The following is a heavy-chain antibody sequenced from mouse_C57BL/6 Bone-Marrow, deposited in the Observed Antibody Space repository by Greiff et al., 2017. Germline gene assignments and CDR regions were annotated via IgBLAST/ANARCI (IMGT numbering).Heavy chain of an antibody. J-gene: IGHJ2*01. CDR3: VRGITTVVGNYFDY. CDR2: IRSKSSNYAT. Sequence: EVQGVESGGGLVQPKGSLKLSCAASGFTFNTYAMHWVRQAPGKGLEWVARIRSKSSNYATYYADSVKDRFTISRDDSQSMLYLQMNNLKTEDTAMYYCVRGITTVVGNYFDYWGQGTTLTVSS. CDR1: GFTFNTYA. D-gene: IGHD1-1*01. V-gene: IGHV10-3*01.